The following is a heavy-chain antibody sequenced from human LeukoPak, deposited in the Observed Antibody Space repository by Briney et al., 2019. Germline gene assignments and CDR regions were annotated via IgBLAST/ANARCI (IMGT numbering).Heavy chain of an antibody. CDR2: INHSGST. CDR1: GGSFSDYY. Sequence: SETLSLTCAVYGGSFSDYYWSWIRQPPGKGLEWIGEINHSGSTNYNPSLKSRVTISVDTSKNQFSLKLSSVTAADTAVYYCARDPYYDYVWGSYREPFDYWGQGTLVTVSS. V-gene: IGHV4-34*01. D-gene: IGHD3-16*02. CDR3: ARDPYYDYVWGSYREPFDY. J-gene: IGHJ4*02.